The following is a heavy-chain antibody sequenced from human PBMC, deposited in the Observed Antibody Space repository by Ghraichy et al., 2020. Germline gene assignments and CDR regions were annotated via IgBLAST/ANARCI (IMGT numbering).Heavy chain of an antibody. Sequence: GGSLRLSCAASGFTFSNCVMSWVRQAPGKGLEWVSGISGSGGSTNYADSVKGRFTISRDNSKNSLYLQMNSLRDEDTAVYYCAKRPEAGTTYFDYWGQGTLVTVSS. D-gene: IGHD6-19*01. CDR1: GFTFSNCV. V-gene: IGHV3-23*01. CDR2: ISGSGGST. CDR3: AKRPEAGTTYFDY. J-gene: IGHJ4*02.